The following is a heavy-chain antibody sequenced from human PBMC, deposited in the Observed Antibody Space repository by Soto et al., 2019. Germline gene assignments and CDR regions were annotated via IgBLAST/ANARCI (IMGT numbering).Heavy chain of an antibody. J-gene: IGHJ4*02. CDR1: GFTFSSYA. CDR3: AKAVIRGSSWFTRFDY. D-gene: IGHD6-13*01. Sequence: GGSLRLSCAASGFTFSSYAMSWVRQAPGKGLEWVSAISGSGGSTYYADSVKGRFTISRDNSKNTLYLQMNSLRAEDTAVYYCAKAVIRGSSWFTRFDYWGQGTLVTVFS. V-gene: IGHV3-23*01. CDR2: ISGSGGST.